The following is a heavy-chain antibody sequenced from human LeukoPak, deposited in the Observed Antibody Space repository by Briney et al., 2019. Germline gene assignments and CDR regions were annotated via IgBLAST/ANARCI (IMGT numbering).Heavy chain of an antibody. Sequence: GASVKVSCKVSAYTLSELSIHWVRQPPGKGLEWVGSFNPEDGETYSAQTFQGRLILTEDTSTDTAYMELRTLRSEDTAVFYCAASFLRFSPDFDYGGQGTLVTVSS. V-gene: IGHV1-24*01. CDR2: FNPEDGET. D-gene: IGHD2/OR15-2a*01. J-gene: IGHJ4*02. CDR3: AASFLRFSPDFDY. CDR1: AYTLSELS.